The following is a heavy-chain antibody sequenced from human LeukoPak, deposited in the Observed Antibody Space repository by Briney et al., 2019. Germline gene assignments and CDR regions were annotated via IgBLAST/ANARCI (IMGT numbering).Heavy chain of an antibody. V-gene: IGHV3-74*01. D-gene: IGHD4-17*01. CDR3: ASGGVGYGDYNYYFDY. CDR1: GFTFSSYW. J-gene: IGHJ4*02. CDR2: INSDGSST. Sequence: PGGSLRLSCAASGFTFSSYWMHWVRQAPGKGLVRVSRINSDGSSTSYADSVKGRFTISRDNAKNTLYLQMNSLRAEDTAVYYCASGGVGYGDYNYYFDYWGQGTLVTVSS.